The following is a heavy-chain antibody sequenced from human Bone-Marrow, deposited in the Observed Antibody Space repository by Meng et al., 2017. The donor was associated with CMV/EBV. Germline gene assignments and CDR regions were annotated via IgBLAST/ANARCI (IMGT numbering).Heavy chain of an antibody. CDR1: GGSFIGYY. CDR3: ARGRRRYCSSTSCYLVYFQH. CDR2: INHRGRT. Sequence: SETLSLTCAGYGGSFIGYYWSWIRQPPGKGLEWSGEINHRGRTNYNPSLKSRVTISVDTSKIQFSLKLSSVTAADTAVYYCARGRRRYCSSTSCYLVYFQHWGQGTLVTVSS. J-gene: IGHJ1*01. V-gene: IGHV4-34*01. D-gene: IGHD2-2*01.